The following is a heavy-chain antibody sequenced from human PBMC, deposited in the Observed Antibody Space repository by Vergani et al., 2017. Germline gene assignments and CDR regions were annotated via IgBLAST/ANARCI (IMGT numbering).Heavy chain of an antibody. D-gene: IGHD2-2*03. CDR3: AREMLDIVVVPAAPRAFDI. CDR2: IIPIFGTA. J-gene: IGHJ3*02. V-gene: IGHV1-69*14. Sequence: QVQLVQSGAEVKKPGSSVKVSCKASGGTFSSYAISWVRQAPGQGLEWMGRIIPIFGTANYAQKFQGRVTITADKYTSTAYMELSSLRSEDTAVYYCAREMLDIVVVPAAPRAFDIWGQGTMVTVSS. CDR1: GGTFSSYA.